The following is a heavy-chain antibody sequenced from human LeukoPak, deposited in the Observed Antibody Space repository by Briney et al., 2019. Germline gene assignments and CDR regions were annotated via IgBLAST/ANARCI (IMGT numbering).Heavy chain of an antibody. D-gene: IGHD3-3*01. CDR3: AGGTNFWCGYSFDS. V-gene: IGHV3-21*04. Sequence: GGSLRLSCAASGFTFSSYSMNWVRQAPGKGLEWVSSISSSSSYIYYADSVKGRFTISRDISNNTLSLQMSSLRAEDTAVYFCAGGTNFWCGYSFDSWGQGTLVTVSS. CDR2: ISSSSSYI. J-gene: IGHJ4*02. CDR1: GFTFSSYS.